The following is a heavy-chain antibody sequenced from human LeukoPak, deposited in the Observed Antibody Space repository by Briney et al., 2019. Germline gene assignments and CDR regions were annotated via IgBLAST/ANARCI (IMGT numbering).Heavy chain of an antibody. CDR2: IKQDGSED. V-gene: IGHV3-7*01. J-gene: IGHJ4*02. CDR1: GFTFSNSW. CDR3: ARDPYNYDRSGYKLDSYFDY. D-gene: IGHD3-22*01. Sequence: GGSLRLSCAASGFTFSNSWMSWVRQAPGKGLEWVASIKQDGSEDSYVDSVKGRFTISRDNAENSLYLHMISLRAEDTAVYYCARDPYNYDRSGYKLDSYFDYWGQGTLVTVSS.